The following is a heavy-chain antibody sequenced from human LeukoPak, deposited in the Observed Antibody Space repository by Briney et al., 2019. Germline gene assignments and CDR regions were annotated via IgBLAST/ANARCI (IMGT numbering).Heavy chain of an antibody. V-gene: IGHV4-61*10. CDR2: IYVTRTT. D-gene: IGHD3-3*01. Sequence: SETLSLTCTVSGGSIRSASDYWSWLRQPAGRGLEWIGRIYVTRTTNYNPSLKSRVTISLDTSKNQFSLKLTSVTAADTAVYYCARKEWVPYYFDYWGQGTLVTVSS. CDR3: ARKEWVPYYFDY. CDR1: GGSIRSASDY. J-gene: IGHJ4*02.